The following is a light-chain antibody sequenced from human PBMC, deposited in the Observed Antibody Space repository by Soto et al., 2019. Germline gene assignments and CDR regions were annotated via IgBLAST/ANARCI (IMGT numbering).Light chain of an antibody. Sequence: EVFLAPAPTIVSLSPRGIATLSCRPSQSVRSTYLAWYQQKAGQAPRLLISGTSNRATGIPDRFSGSGSGTDFTLTISRLEPEDFAVYFCQQFGNSPWTFGHGTKVDIK. J-gene: IGKJ1*01. CDR3: QQFGNSPWT. V-gene: IGKV3-20*01. CDR2: GTS. CDR1: QSVRSTY.